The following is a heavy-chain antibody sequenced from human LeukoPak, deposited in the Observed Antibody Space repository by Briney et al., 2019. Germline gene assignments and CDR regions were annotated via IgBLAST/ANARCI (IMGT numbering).Heavy chain of an antibody. Sequence: SETLSLTCTVSDGSISSSSYYWSWIRQPPGKGLEWIGEINHSGSTNYNPSLKSRVTISVDTSKNQFSLKLSSVTAADTAVYYCASYSNYEGYFDYWGQGTLVTVSS. CDR2: INHSGST. CDR3: ASYSNYEGYFDY. J-gene: IGHJ4*02. D-gene: IGHD4-11*01. CDR1: DGSISSSSYY. V-gene: IGHV4-39*07.